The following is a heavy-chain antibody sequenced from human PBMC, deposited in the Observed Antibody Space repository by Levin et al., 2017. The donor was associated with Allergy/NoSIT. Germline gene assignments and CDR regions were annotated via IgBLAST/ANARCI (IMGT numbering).Heavy chain of an antibody. CDR2: ISGSGGST. CDR3: AKVDMVRGVMTPYYFDY. V-gene: IGHV3-23*01. J-gene: IGHJ4*02. D-gene: IGHD3-10*01. Sequence: GESLKISCAASGFTFSSYAMSWVRQAPGKGLEWVSAISGSGGSTYYADSVKGRFTISRDNSKNTLYLQMNSLRAEDTAVYYCAKVDMVRGVMTPYYFDYWGQGTLVTVSS. CDR1: GFTFSSYA.